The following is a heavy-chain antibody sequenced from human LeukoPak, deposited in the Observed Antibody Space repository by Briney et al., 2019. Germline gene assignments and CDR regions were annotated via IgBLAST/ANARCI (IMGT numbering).Heavy chain of an antibody. D-gene: IGHD6-19*01. Sequence: GGSLRLSCAASGFTFSSYSMNWVRQAPGKGLEWVSSISSSSSYIYYADSVKGRFTISRDNAKNSLYLQMNSLRAEDTAVYYCARCRDIAVAADYGMDVWGQGTTVTVSS. V-gene: IGHV3-21*01. CDR1: GFTFSSYS. CDR3: ARCRDIAVAADYGMDV. CDR2: ISSSSSYI. J-gene: IGHJ6*02.